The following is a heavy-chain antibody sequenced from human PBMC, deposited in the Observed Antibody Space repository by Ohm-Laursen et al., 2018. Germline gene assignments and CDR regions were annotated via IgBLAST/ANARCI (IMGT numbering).Heavy chain of an antibody. D-gene: IGHD3-9*01. Sequence: SETLSLTCTVSDGSISRSSYYWAWIRQPPGKGLEWIGLISYNGSSHYNASLKSRVTISVDTSAIQFSLRLTSLTAADTAVYYCARNFNWENPYNFAYWGQGILVTVSS. CDR2: ISYNGSS. CDR3: ARNFNWENPYNFAY. V-gene: IGHV4-39*07. CDR1: DGSISRSSYY. J-gene: IGHJ4*02.